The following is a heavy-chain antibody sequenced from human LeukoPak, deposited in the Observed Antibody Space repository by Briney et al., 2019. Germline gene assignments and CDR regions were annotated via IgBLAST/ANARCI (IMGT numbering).Heavy chain of an antibody. Sequence: GGSLRLSCAASGFTFSNYEMNWVRQAPGKGLEWVSHISSSGSSIYYAGSVKGRFTVSRDNAKNSLYLQMDSLRAEDTATYYCARSPRGSHFDYWGQGTLVTVSS. J-gene: IGHJ4*02. D-gene: IGHD3-16*01. V-gene: IGHV3-48*03. CDR1: GFTFSNYE. CDR3: ARSPRGSHFDY. CDR2: ISSSGSSI.